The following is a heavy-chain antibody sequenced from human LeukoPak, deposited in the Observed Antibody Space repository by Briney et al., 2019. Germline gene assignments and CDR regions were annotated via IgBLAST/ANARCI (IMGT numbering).Heavy chain of an antibody. Sequence: GGSLRLSCAASGFTFSNAWMSWVRQAPGKGLEWVGRIKSKTDGGTTDYAAPVKGRFTISRDDSKNTLYLQMNSLKTEDTAVYYCTTDVRDYYGSGSQGGNAFDIWGQGTMVTVSS. CDR1: GFTFSNAW. D-gene: IGHD3-10*01. V-gene: IGHV3-15*01. CDR3: TTDVRDYYGSGSQGGNAFDI. CDR2: IKSKTDGGTT. J-gene: IGHJ3*02.